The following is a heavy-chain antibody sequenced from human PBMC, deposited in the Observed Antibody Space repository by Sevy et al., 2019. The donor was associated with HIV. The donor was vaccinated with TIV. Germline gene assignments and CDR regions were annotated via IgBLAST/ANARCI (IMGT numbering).Heavy chain of an antibody. D-gene: IGHD5-12*01. Sequence: VGSLRLSCTASGFTFSSAWMSWVRQAPGKGLEWVGRIKSEFDGGAIDYAAPVKGRFTISREDSKNTVYLQMNSLKTEDTAVYYCITDPAYRGYDEEVINYYFYGMDVWGQGTTVTVSS. CDR2: IKSEFDGGAI. CDR1: GFTFSSAW. CDR3: ITDPAYRGYDEEVINYYFYGMDV. V-gene: IGHV3-15*01. J-gene: IGHJ6*02.